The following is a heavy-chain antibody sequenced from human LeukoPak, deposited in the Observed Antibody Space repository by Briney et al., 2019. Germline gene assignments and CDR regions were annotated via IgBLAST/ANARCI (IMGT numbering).Heavy chain of an antibody. CDR1: GFPLSNHW. J-gene: IGHJ4*02. D-gene: IGHD1-26*01. CDR3: ARDPFEL. Sequence: GGSLRLSCAASGFPLSNHWRTWVRQAPGKGLEWVATITQGGTDKFYVDSVKGRFTISGDNAKNSLYLQMNSLRAEDTAVYYCARDPFELWGQGTLVTVSS. V-gene: IGHV3-7*01. CDR2: ITQGGTDK.